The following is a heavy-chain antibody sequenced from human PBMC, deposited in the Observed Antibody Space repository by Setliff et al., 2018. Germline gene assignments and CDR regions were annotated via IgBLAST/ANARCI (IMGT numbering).Heavy chain of an antibody. CDR3: ARSVIGYYYYGMDV. Sequence: PGGSLRLSCAASGFTFSTYAMSWVRQAPGKGLEWVSTIYSGDRNTFYTDSVKGRFTIFRDGSKNTLYLQMNSLRAEDTAVYYCARSVIGYYYYGMDVWGQGTLVTVSS. J-gene: IGHJ6*02. CDR1: GFTFSTYA. CDR2: IYSGDRNT. V-gene: IGHV3-23*03. D-gene: IGHD3-10*01.